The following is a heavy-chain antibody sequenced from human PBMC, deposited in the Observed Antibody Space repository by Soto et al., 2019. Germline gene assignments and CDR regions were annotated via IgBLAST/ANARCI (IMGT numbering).Heavy chain of an antibody. D-gene: IGHD5-18*01. CDR2: ISYDGSNK. J-gene: IGHJ4*02. CDR1: GFTFSSYG. V-gene: IGHV3-30*18. CDR3: AKDIVRYSYGACDY. Sequence: HPGGSLRLSCAASGFTFSSYGMYWARQAPGKGLEWVAVISYDGSNKYHADSVKGRFTISRDNSKNTLYLQMNSLKAEDTAVYYCAKDIVRYSYGACDYWGQGALVTVSS.